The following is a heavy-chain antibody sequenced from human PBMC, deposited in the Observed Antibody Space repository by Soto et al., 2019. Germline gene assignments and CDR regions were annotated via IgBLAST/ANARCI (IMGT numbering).Heavy chain of an antibody. J-gene: IGHJ4*02. CDR2: INSDGSST. CDR1: GFTFISYW. CDR3: ARVETCSSTSCYSVFDY. Sequence: EVQLVESGGGLVQPGGSLRLSCAASGFTFISYWRHWFRQAPGKGLVWVSRINSDGSSTTYADSVKGRFTISRDNAKNTLYLQMNSLRAEDTAVYYCARVETCSSTSCYSVFDYWGQGTLVTVSS. D-gene: IGHD2-2*01. V-gene: IGHV3-74*03.